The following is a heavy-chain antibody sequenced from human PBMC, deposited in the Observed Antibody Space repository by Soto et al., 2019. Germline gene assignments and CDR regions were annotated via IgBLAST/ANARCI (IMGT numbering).Heavy chain of an antibody. Sequence: GGSLRLSCAASGFTFSSYGMHWVRQAPGKGLEWVAVISYDGSNKYYADSVKGRFTISRDNSKNTLYLQMNSLRAEDTAVYYCAKDGQYSSGWSLLCYFDYWGQGTLVTVSS. CDR1: GFTFSSYG. V-gene: IGHV3-30*18. D-gene: IGHD6-19*01. CDR2: ISYDGSNK. CDR3: AKDGQYSSGWSLLCYFDY. J-gene: IGHJ4*02.